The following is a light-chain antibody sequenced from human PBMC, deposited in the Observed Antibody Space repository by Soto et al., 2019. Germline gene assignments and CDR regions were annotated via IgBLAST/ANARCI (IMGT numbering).Light chain of an antibody. CDR3: SSYTSSSLVV. J-gene: IGLJ2*01. CDR2: EVS. V-gene: IGLV2-14*01. CDR1: SSDVGGYNY. Sequence: QSALTQPASVSGSPGQSITISCTGTSSDVGGYNYVSWYQQHPGKAPKLMIYEVSNGPSGVSNRFSGSKSGNTASLTISGLQAEDEADYYCSSYTSSSLVVFGGGTKVTVL.